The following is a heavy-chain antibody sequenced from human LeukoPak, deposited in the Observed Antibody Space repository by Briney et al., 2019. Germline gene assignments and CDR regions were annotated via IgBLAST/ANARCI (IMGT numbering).Heavy chain of an antibody. D-gene: IGHD6-13*01. CDR3: AREWKQLVLHY. CDR1: GYTFTGYY. V-gene: IGHV1-2*02. Sequence: GASVKVSCKASGYTFTGYYMHWVRQAPGQGLEWMGWINPNSGGTNYAQKFQGRVTITADESTSTAYMELSSLRSEDTAVYYCAREWKQLVLHYWGQGTLVTVSS. J-gene: IGHJ4*02. CDR2: INPNSGGT.